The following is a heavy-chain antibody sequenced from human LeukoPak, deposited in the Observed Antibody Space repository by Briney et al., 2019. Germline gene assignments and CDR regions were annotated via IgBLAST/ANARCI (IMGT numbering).Heavy chain of an antibody. J-gene: IGHJ4*02. D-gene: IGHD6-13*01. CDR2: ISSSSSTI. CDR3: ARGSSWGVDY. V-gene: IGHV3-48*01. CDR1: GFTFSSYS. Sequence: GGSLRLSCAASGFTFSSYSMNWVRQAPGKGLEWVSYISSSSSTIYYADSVKGRFTISRDNAKNSLYLQMNSLRAEDTAVYYCARGSSWGVDYWGQGTLVIVSS.